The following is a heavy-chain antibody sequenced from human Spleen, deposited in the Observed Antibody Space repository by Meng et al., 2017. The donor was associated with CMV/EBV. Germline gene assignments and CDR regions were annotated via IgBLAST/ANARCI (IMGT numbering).Heavy chain of an antibody. CDR1: GFSLSTSGMR. V-gene: IGHV2-70D*14. J-gene: IGHJ4*02. D-gene: IGHD5-24*01. Sequence: SGPTLVKPTQTLTLTCTFSGFSLSTSGMRVSWIRQPPGKALEWLARIDWDDDKFYSTSLKTRLTISKDTSKNQVVLTMTNMDPVDTATYYCAHSGRDGYNADYWGQGTLVTVSS. CDR3: AHSGRDGYNADY. CDR2: IDWDDDK.